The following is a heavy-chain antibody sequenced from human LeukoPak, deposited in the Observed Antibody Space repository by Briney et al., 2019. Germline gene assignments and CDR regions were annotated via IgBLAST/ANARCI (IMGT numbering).Heavy chain of an antibody. V-gene: IGHV4-4*07. CDR3: AAFLSGTYWYFDY. J-gene: IGHJ4*02. CDR2: IYTSGSTDYYTSGST. D-gene: IGHD1-26*01. CDR1: SGSISSYY. Sequence: SETLSLTCTVSSGSISSYYWSWIRQSAGKGLEWIGHIYTSGSTDYYTSGSTDYNPSLKSRVTISVDKSKNHFSLKLSSVTAADTAVYYCAAFLSGTYWYFDYWGQGILVTVSS.